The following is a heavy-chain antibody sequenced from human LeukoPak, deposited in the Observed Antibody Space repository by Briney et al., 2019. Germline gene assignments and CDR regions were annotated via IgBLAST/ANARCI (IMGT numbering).Heavy chain of an antibody. J-gene: IGHJ3*02. CDR1: GFTFSSYA. D-gene: IGHD6-19*01. CDR3: VKDRRQWLVLNDAFDI. V-gene: IGHV3-64D*06. Sequence: PGGSLRLSCSVSGFTFSSYAVHWVRQAPGKGLEYVSAISSNGGSTYYADSVKGRFTISRDNSKNTLYLQMSSLRAEDTAVYYCVKDRRQWLVLNDAFDIWGQGTMVTVSS. CDR2: ISSNGGST.